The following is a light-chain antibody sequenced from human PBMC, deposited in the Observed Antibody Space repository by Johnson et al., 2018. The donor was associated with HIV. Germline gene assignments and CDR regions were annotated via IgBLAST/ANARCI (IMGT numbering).Light chain of an antibody. CDR3: GTWDSSLSAVYG. J-gene: IGLJ1*01. CDR1: SSNIGNNY. Sequence: QSVLTQPPSVSAAPGQKVTISCSGSSSNIGNNYVSWYQQLPGTAPKLLIYENNKRPSGIPDRFSGSSSVTSSTLGITGLQTGDEADYYCGTWDSSLSAVYGFGTGAKVTVL. V-gene: IGLV1-51*02. CDR2: ENN.